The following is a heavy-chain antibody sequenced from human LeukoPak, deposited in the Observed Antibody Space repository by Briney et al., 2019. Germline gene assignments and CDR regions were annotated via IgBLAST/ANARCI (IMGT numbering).Heavy chain of an antibody. J-gene: IGHJ6*02. V-gene: IGHV1-18*04. CDR2: IRAYNGNP. CDR1: GYTFTNYG. CDR3: ARDSSHTDFVRYYYGLDV. Sequence: ASLKVSSTASGYTFTNYGITWVRDAPGQGGGWMGCIRAYNGNPKNTQKLQGRVTMTTDTSTRTAYMELRSLRSDDTAVYYCARDSSHTDFVRYYYGLDVWGQGTTVIVSS. D-gene: IGHD6-6*01.